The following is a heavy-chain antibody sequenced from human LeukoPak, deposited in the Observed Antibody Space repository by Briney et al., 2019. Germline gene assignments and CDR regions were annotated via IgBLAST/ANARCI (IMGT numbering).Heavy chain of an antibody. D-gene: IGHD4-23*01. CDR2: IKEDGSTK. V-gene: IGHV3-7*01. CDR3: ARGDYDYGGNWFDY. CDR1: GFTFSKFW. J-gene: IGHJ4*02. Sequence: GGSLRLSCAASGFTFSKFWMSWVRQAPGKGLEWVANIKEDGSTKHYVDSVKGRFTISRDNAKNSLYLQMNSLRAEDTAVYYCARGDYDYGGNWFDYWGQGTLVTVSS.